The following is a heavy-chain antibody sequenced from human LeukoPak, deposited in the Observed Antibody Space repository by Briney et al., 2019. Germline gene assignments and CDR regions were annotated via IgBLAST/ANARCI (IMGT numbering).Heavy chain of an antibody. CDR1: GYTFTSYG. CDR2: ISSYNGNT. Sequence: GASVKVSCKAPGYTFTSYGISWVRQAPGQGLEWMGWISSYNGNTNYAQKLQGRVTMTTDTSTSTAYMELRSLRSDDTAVYYCARIRRYYDILTGYPIYYYYYYMDLWGKGTTVTVSS. V-gene: IGHV1-18*01. CDR3: ARIRRYYDILTGYPIYYYYYYMDL. D-gene: IGHD3-9*01. J-gene: IGHJ6*03.